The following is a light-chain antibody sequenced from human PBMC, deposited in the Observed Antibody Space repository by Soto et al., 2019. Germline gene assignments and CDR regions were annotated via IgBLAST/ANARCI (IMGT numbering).Light chain of an antibody. CDR1: QSVSSSY. CDR3: QQYGSSGT. J-gene: IGKJ1*01. CDR2: GAS. Sequence: EIMLTQSPGTLSLSPGERATLSCRASQSVSSSYLAWHQQKPGQAPRLLIYGASNRATGIPDRFSGSGSGTDFTLTISRLEPEDFAVYYCQQYGSSGTFGQGTKVDIK. V-gene: IGKV3-20*01.